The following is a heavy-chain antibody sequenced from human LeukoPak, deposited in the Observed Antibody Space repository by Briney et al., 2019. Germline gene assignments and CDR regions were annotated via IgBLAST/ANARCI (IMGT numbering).Heavy chain of an antibody. V-gene: IGHV1-2*04. CDR1: GYTFTGYY. CDR2: INPNSGGT. CDR3: ARDGLDAFDI. Sequence: AASVKVTCNASGYTFTGYYMHWVRQAPGQGLEWMGWINPNSGGTNYAQKFQGWVTMTRDTSISTAYMELSRLRSDDTAVYYCARDGLDAFDIWGQGTMVTVSS. J-gene: IGHJ3*02.